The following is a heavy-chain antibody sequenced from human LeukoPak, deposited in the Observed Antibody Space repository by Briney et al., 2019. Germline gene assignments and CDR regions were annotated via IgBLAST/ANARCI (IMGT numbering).Heavy chain of an antibody. V-gene: IGHV4-34*01. CDR2: IDHSGST. Sequence: PSETLSLTCTVYGGSFSGYYWSWLRQPPGKGLEWLGEIDHSGSTNYNPSLKSRVTISVDTSKNQFSLKLSSVTAADTAVYYCARGPRDYGDYVFYWYFDLWGRGTLVTVSS. CDR1: GGSFSGYY. J-gene: IGHJ2*01. D-gene: IGHD4-17*01. CDR3: ARGPRDYGDYVFYWYFDL.